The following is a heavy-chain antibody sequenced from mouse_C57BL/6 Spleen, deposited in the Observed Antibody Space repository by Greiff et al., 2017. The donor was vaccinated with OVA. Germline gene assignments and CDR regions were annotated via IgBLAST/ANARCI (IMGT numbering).Heavy chain of an antibody. J-gene: IGHJ4*01. Sequence: QVQLQQPGAELVMPGASVKLSCKASGYTFTSYWMHWVKQRPGQGLEWIGEIDPSDSYTNYNQKFKGKSTLTVDKSSSTAYMQLSSLTSEDSAVYYCARHYAPFYAMDDWGQGASVTVSS. V-gene: IGHV1-69*01. CDR2: IDPSDSYT. CDR1: GYTFTSYW. D-gene: IGHD1-1*01. CDR3: ARHYAPFYAMDD.